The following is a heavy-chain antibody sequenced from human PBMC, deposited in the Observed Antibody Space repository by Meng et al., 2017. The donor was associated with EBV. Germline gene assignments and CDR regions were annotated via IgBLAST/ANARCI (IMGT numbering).Heavy chain of an antibody. Sequence: LVQSGGEVKKPGSSVKGSCQASGGTFSSYAISWVRQAPGQGLEWMGGIIPIFGTANYAQKFQGRVTITADKSTSTAYMELSSLRSEDTAVYYCARAEIAAAGRLDYWGQGTLVTVSS. D-gene: IGHD6-13*01. J-gene: IGHJ4*02. CDR1: GGTFSSYA. CDR3: ARAEIAAAGRLDY. CDR2: IIPIFGTA. V-gene: IGHV1-69*06.